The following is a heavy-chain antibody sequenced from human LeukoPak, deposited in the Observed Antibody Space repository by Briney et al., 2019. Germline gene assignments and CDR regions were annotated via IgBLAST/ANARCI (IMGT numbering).Heavy chain of an antibody. CDR2: FDPEDGET. D-gene: IGHD4-17*01. CDR1: GYTLTELS. Sequence: ASVKVSCKVSGYTLTELSMHWVRQAPGKGLEWMGGFDPEDGETIYAQKFQGRVTMTEDTSTDTAYMELSSLRSEDTAVYYCATDPSGDYVNYYHGMDVWGQGTTVTVSS. V-gene: IGHV1-24*01. J-gene: IGHJ6*02. CDR3: ATDPSGDYVNYYHGMDV.